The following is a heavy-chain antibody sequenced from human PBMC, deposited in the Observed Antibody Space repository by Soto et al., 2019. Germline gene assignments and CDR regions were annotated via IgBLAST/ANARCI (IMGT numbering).Heavy chain of an antibody. CDR1: GGTFSSYA. V-gene: IGHV1-69*13. D-gene: IGHD6-13*01. J-gene: IGHJ5*02. CDR2: IIPIFGTA. Sequence: SVKVSCKASGGTFSSYAISWVRQAPGQGLEWMGGIIPIFGTANYVQKFQGRVTITADESTSTAYMELSSLRSEDTAVYYCARVGIAAFRGNWFDPWGQGTLVTVSS. CDR3: ARVGIAAFRGNWFDP.